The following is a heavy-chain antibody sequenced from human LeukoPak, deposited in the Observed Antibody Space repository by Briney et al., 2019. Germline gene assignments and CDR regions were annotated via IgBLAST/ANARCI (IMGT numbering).Heavy chain of an antibody. CDR1: GFTFSSYW. J-gene: IGHJ3*01. D-gene: IGHD3-16*01. CDR2: INSDGGST. CDR3: ARRRERGASDAFAF. Sequence: VGSLPLSCAASGFTFSSYWMYWVRQAPGKGLVWVSRINSDGGSTTYADSVKGLFTISRDNAKNTVYLQMNSLRAEDTAVYYCARRRERGASDAFAFWGQGTIVTVSS. V-gene: IGHV3-74*01.